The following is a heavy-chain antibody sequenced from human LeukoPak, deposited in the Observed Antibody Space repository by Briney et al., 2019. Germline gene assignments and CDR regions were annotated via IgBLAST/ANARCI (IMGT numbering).Heavy chain of an antibody. V-gene: IGHV3-48*04. D-gene: IGHD2-8*01. Sequence: PGGSLRLSCAASGFTFISFAMSWVRQAPGKGLEWVSYISSSGSTIYYADSVKGRFTISRDNAKNSLYLQMNSLRAEDTAVYYCARDQSYPHTKYYYMDVWGKGTTVTVSS. CDR1: GFTFISFA. J-gene: IGHJ6*03. CDR2: ISSSGSTI. CDR3: ARDQSYPHTKYYYMDV.